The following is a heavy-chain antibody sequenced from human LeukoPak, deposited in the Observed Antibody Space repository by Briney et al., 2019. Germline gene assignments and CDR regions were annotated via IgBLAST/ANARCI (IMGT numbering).Heavy chain of an antibody. CDR1: GGSISSSSYY. CDR3: ARCGYSYGYYYYGMDV. Sequence: SETLSLTCTVSGGSISSSSYYWGWIRQPPGKGLEWIGSIYYSGSTYYNPSLKSRVTISVDTSKNQFSLKLSSVTAADTAVYYCARCGYSYGYYYYGMDVWGQGTTVTVSS. D-gene: IGHD5-18*01. CDR2: IYYSGST. J-gene: IGHJ6*02. V-gene: IGHV4-39*01.